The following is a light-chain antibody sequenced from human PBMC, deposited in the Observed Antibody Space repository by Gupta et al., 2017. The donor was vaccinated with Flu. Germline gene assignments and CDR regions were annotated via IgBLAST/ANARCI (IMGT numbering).Light chain of an antibody. V-gene: IGKV2-28*01. CDR3: MQALRSPIT. CDR2: LGS. Sequence: DIVMTQSPLSLPVTPGESASISCRSSQTVLSNNGNNYLDWYLQKPGQSPQLLIYLGSNRAPGVPDRFSGSGSGTDFTLKISRVEADDVGVYYCMQALRSPITFGGGTKVEIK. J-gene: IGKJ4*01. CDR1: QTVLSNNGNNY.